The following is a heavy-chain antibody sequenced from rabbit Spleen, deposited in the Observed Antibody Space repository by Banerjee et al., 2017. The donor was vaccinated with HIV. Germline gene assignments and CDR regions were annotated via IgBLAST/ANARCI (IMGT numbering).Heavy chain of an antibody. CDR3: ARDTSSSFSSYGMDL. CDR1: GVSFSGDSY. Sequence: QSLEESGGDLVKPGASLTLTCIASGVSFSGDSYMCWVRQAPGRGLEWIACIDIGSSGFTYFASWAKGRFTISKTSSTTVTLQMTSLTAADTATYFCARDTSSSFSSYGMDLWGQGTLVTVS. D-gene: IGHD1-1*01. CDR2: IDIGSSGFT. V-gene: IGHV1S40*01. J-gene: IGHJ6*01.